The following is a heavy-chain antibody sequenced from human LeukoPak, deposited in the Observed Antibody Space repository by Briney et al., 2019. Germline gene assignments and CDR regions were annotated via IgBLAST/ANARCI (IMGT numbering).Heavy chain of an antibody. V-gene: IGHV1-46*01. CDR3: ARDNSAGDNAWWFDP. CDR2: INPTGGST. CDR1: GYTSTSYY. J-gene: IGHJ5*02. D-gene: IGHD1-26*01. Sequence: GASVKVSCKASGYTSTSYYMHWVRQAPGQGLEWMGLINPTGGSTGYAQKFQGRVTMTRDMSTSTDYMELSSLRSEDTAIYYCARDNSAGDNAWWFDPWGQGTLVTVSS.